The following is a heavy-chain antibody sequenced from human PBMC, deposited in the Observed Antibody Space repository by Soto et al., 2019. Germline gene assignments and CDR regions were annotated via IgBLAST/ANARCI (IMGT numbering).Heavy chain of an antibody. D-gene: IGHD1-26*01. V-gene: IGHV3-21*01. Sequence: GGSLRLSCEGSGFTFSSYSMNWVRQAPGKGLEWVSSISGSGGYKYYADSVKGRFTISRDNAKNSLYLQMTSLRDEDTALYYCARDRTSTPYYAADYWGQGTLVTVSS. CDR3: ARDRTSTPYYAADY. CDR1: GFTFSSYS. J-gene: IGHJ4*02. CDR2: ISGSGGYK.